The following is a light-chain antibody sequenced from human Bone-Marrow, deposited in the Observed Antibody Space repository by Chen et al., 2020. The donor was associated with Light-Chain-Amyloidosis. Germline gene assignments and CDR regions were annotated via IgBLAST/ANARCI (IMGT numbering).Light chain of an antibody. Sequence: DIQMTQSPSTLSASVGDRVTITCRASQDINIWLAWYQQKPGQVPRLLIYQASSLESGVPSRFGGSGSGTEFTLTISSLQPDDFATYYCQQYITSWTFGPGTKVEI. CDR3: QQYITSWT. V-gene: IGKV1-5*03. CDR1: QDINIW. J-gene: IGKJ1*01. CDR2: QAS.